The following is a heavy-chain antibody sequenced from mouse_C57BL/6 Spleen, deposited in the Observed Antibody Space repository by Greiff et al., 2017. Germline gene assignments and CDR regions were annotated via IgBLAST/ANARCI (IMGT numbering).Heavy chain of an antibody. Sequence: EVKLQESGPGLVKPSQSLSLSCSVTGYSFTSGYFWNWIRQFPGNKLEWMGYISYDGSNNYNPSLKNRISITHDTSKNQIFLKLNSETTEDTATGYCAELGRMGWYFDVWGTGTTVTVSS. D-gene: IGHD4-1*01. CDR2: ISYDGSN. CDR1: GYSFTSGYF. V-gene: IGHV3-6*01. J-gene: IGHJ1*03. CDR3: AELGRMGWYFDV.